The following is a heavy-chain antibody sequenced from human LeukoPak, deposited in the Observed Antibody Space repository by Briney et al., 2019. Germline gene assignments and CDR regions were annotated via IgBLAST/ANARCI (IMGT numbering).Heavy chain of an antibody. CDR1: GFTFSSYA. V-gene: IGHV3-23*01. J-gene: IGHJ4*02. CDR2: ISGSGGST. Sequence: GGSLRLSCAASGFTFSSYAMSWVRQAPGKGLEWVSAISGSGGSTYYADSVKGRFTISRDNSKNTLYLQMNSLRAEDTAVYYCAKDLITMVRGVIIKEGAIDYWGQGTLVTVSS. CDR3: AKDLITMVRGVIIKEGAIDY. D-gene: IGHD3-10*01.